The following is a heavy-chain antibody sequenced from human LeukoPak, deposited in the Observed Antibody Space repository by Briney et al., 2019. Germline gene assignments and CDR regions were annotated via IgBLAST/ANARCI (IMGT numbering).Heavy chain of an antibody. CDR1: GGTFSSYA. D-gene: IGHD2-15*01. CDR2: INAGNGNT. V-gene: IGHV1-3*01. CDR3: ATIFRVVAAFDY. Sequence: VASVTVSCRASGGTFSSYAISWVRQAPGQRLEWMGWINAGNGNTKYSQKFQGRVTITRDTSASTAYMELSSLRSEDTAVYYCATIFRVVAAFDYWGQGTLVTVSS. J-gene: IGHJ4*02.